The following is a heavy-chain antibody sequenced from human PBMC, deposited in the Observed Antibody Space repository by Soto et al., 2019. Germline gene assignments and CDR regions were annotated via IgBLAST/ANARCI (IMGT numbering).Heavy chain of an antibody. V-gene: IGHV4-4*02. CDR1: GGSISSSNW. D-gene: IGHD4-17*01. Sequence: PSETLSLTCAVSGGSISSSNWWSWVRQPPGRGLEWIGEIYHSGSTNYNPSLKSRVTISVDKSKNQFSLKLSSVTAADTAVYYCARGEDNYGGNSIYYFDYWGQGTLVTVPQ. CDR3: ARGEDNYGGNSIYYFDY. J-gene: IGHJ4*02. CDR2: IYHSGST.